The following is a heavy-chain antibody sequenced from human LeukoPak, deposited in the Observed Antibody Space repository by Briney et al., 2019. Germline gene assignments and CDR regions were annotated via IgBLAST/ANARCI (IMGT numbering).Heavy chain of an antibody. J-gene: IGHJ4*02. V-gene: IGHV3-23*01. CDR1: GFTFSNYW. CDR2: ISGSGGST. CDR3: AKLSVPAAIKYFDY. D-gene: IGHD2-2*01. Sequence: GGSLRLSCAASGFTFSNYWMTWVRQAPGKGLEWVSAISGSGGSTYYADSVKGRFTISRDNSKNTLYLQMNSLRAEDTAVYYCAKLSVPAAIKYFDYWGQGTLVTVSS.